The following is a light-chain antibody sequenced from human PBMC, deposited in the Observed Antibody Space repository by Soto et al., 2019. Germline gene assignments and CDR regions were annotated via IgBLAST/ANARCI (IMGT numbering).Light chain of an antibody. Sequence: QSVLTQPPSVSAAPGQRVTISCSGSSSNIGHNYVSWYQQLPGTAPKLLIYDNNKRPSGIPDRFSGSKSGTSATLGITGLQTGDEADYYCGTWDSSLSAWVFGGGTQLTVL. CDR1: SSNIGHNY. J-gene: IGLJ3*02. CDR3: GTWDSSLSAWV. V-gene: IGLV1-51*01. CDR2: DNN.